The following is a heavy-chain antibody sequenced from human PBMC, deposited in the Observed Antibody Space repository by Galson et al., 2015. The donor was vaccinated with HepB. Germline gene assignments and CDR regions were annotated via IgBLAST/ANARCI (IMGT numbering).Heavy chain of an antibody. D-gene: IGHD6-6*01. CDR2: INPNSGGT. CDR3: ARGAAPTGDAFDI. CDR1: GYTFTGYY. Sequence: SCKASGYTFTGYYMHWVRQAPGQGLEWMGWINPNSGGTNYAQKFQGRVTMTRDTPISTAYMELSRLRSDDTAVYYCARGAAPTGDAFDIWGQGTMVTVSS. V-gene: IGHV1-2*02. J-gene: IGHJ3*02.